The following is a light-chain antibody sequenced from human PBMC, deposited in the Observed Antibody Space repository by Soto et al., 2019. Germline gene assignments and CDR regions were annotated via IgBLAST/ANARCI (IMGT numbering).Light chain of an antibody. J-gene: IGLJ1*01. Sequence: QSVLTQPASVSGSPGQSITISCTATTSDVGGYNYVSWYQQHPGKAPKLMIYDVSNRPSGVSNRFSGSKSGNTASLTISGLQAEDEADYYCSSYTRSSTPYVFGTGTKLTVL. V-gene: IGLV2-14*01. CDR3: SSYTRSSTPYV. CDR2: DVS. CDR1: TSDVGGYNY.